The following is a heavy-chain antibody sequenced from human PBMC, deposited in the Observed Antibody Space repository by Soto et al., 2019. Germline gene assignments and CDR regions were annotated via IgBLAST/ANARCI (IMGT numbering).Heavy chain of an antibody. Sequence: ASVKVSCKASGYTFTSYYMHWVRQAPGQGLEWMGIINPSGGSTSYAQKFQGRVTMTRDTSTSTVYMELSSLRSEDTAVYYCARDHREIVVVTALYYYGMDVWGQGTTVTVSS. CDR2: INPSGGST. CDR3: ARDHREIVVVTALYYYGMDV. V-gene: IGHV1-46*03. CDR1: GYTFTSYY. D-gene: IGHD2-21*02. J-gene: IGHJ6*02.